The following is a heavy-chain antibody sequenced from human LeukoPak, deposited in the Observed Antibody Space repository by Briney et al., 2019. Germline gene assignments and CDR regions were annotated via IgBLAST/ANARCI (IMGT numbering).Heavy chain of an antibody. CDR2: ISAYNGNT. J-gene: IGHJ6*02. CDR3: AGWANRGYYYGMDV. D-gene: IGHD1-14*01. V-gene: IGHV1-18*01. Sequence: GASVKLSCKASGYTFTSYGISWVRQAPGQGLEWMGWISAYNGNTNYAQKLQGRVTMTTDTSTSTAYMELRSLRSDDTAVYYCAGWANRGYYYGMDVWGQGTTVTVSS. CDR1: GYTFTSYG.